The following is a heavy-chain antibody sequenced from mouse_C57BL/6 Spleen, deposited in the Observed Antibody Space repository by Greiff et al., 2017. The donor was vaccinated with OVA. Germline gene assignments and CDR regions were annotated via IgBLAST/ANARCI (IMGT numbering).Heavy chain of an antibody. Sequence: VQLQQSGPELVKPGASVKISCKASGYTFTDYYMNWVKQSHGKGLEWIGDINPNNGGTSYNQKFKGKATLTVDKSSSTAYMELRSLTSEDSAVYSCATYYDYDEGAYWGQGTLVTVSA. CDR1: GYTFTDYY. D-gene: IGHD2-4*01. J-gene: IGHJ3*01. V-gene: IGHV1-26*01. CDR3: ATYYDYDEGAY. CDR2: INPNNGGT.